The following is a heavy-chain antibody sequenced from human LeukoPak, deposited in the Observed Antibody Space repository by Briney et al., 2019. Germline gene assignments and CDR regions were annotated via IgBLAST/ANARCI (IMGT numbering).Heavy chain of an antibody. CDR1: GFTFNDYW. CDR2: IKPDGGDK. D-gene: IGHD1-26*01. Sequence: GGSLRLCCAASGFTFNDYWMSWVRQAPGKGLEWVANIKPDGGDKYYVDPVKGRFTISRDNGKNSMCLQMNSLRAEDTAVYYCARERGWELPSSFDSWGQGTLVTVSS. J-gene: IGHJ4*02. CDR3: ARERGWELPSSFDS. V-gene: IGHV3-7*01.